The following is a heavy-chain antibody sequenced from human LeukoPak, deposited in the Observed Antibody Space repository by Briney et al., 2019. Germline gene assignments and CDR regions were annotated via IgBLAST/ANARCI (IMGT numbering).Heavy chain of an antibody. CDR2: IYTSGST. CDR1: GGSISSYY. Sequence: SETLSLTCTASGGSISSYYWSWIRQPAGKGLEWIGRIYTSGSTIYNPSLKSGVSMSLGTSKNHFSLKLICVTAADTTVYYCGRDRHSPRYCSSTSCRNQPFDHWGQGTLVTVSS. D-gene: IGHD2-2*01. CDR3: GRDRHSPRYCSSTSCRNQPFDH. J-gene: IGHJ5*02. V-gene: IGHV4-4*07.